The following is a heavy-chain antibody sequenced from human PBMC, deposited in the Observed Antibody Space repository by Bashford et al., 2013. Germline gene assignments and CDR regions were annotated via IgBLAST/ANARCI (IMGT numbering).Heavy chain of an antibody. CDR2: ISSSGSTT. D-gene: IGHD4-23*01. Sequence: VRQAPGKGLEWISYISSSGSTTDYADSVKGRFTISRDNAKDSLYLQMNSLKFEDTAVYYCVRDGSYGGHKMGFFYYMDVWGKGATVTVSS. J-gene: IGHJ6*03. CDR3: VRDGSYGGHKMGFFYYMDV. V-gene: IGHV3-48*03.